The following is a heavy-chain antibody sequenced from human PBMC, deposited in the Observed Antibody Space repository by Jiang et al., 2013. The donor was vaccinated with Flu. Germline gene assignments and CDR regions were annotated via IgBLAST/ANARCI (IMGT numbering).Heavy chain of an antibody. CDR2: ISSSGSTI. J-gene: IGHJ5*02. D-gene: IGHD2-8*01. CDR1: GFTFSSYE. CDR3: ARDLSVMVSTYPNWFDP. V-gene: IGHV3-48*03. Sequence: VQLVESGGGLVQPGGSLRLSCAASGFTFSSYEMNWVRQAPGKGLEWVSYISSSGSTIYYADSVKGRFTISRDNAKNSLYLQMNSLRAEDTAVYYCARDLSVMVSTYPNWFDPWGQGTLVTVSS.